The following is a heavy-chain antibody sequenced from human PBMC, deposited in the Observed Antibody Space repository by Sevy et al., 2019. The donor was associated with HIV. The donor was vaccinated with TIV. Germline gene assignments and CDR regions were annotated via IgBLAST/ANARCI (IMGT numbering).Heavy chain of an antibody. D-gene: IGHD6-19*01. J-gene: IGHJ4*02. Sequence: GGSLRLSCAASGFTFSSYAMSWVRQAPGKGLEWVAGIWYDGSKKQYADSVKGRFTISRDNSKNTMYLQMNSLRVEDTALFYCARERDENSSGWSVPFDKWGQGTLVTVSS. CDR2: IWYDGSKK. CDR3: ARERDENSSGWSVPFDK. CDR1: GFTFSSYA. V-gene: IGHV3-33*08.